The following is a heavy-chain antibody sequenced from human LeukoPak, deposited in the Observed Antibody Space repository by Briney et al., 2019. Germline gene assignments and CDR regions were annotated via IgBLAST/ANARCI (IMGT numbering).Heavy chain of an antibody. Sequence: ASVKVSCKASGYTFTSYGISWLRQAPGQGLECMGWISAYNGNTNYTQKHKGRVTMTTDTSTSTAYMELRSLKSDDTAVYYCARDRQWLVTTAFDYWGQGTLVTVSS. CDR1: GYTFTSYG. D-gene: IGHD6-19*01. J-gene: IGHJ4*02. CDR3: ARDRQWLVTTAFDY. CDR2: ISAYNGNT. V-gene: IGHV1-18*01.